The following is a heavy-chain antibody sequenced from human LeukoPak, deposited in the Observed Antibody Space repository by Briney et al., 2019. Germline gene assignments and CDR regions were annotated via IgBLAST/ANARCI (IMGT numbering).Heavy chain of an antibody. CDR1: GFTCSSYS. J-gene: IGHJ5*02. CDR2: ISSSSSYI. CDR3: ARDRDYDILTGYYYNWFDP. D-gene: IGHD3-9*01. V-gene: IGHV3-21*01. Sequence: GGSLRLSCAASGFTCSSYSMNWVRQAPGKGLEWVSSISSSSSYIYYADSVKGRFTISRDNAKNSLYLQMNSLRAEDTAVYYCARDRDYDILTGYYYNWFDPWGQGTLVTVSS.